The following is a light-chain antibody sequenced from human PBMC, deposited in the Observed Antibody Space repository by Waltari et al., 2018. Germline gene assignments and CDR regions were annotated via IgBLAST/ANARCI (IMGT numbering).Light chain of an antibody. CDR3: QQYYALPRT. V-gene: IGKV3-15*01. J-gene: IGKJ1*01. CDR1: QSVRSN. CDR2: DGS. Sequence: EIVMTQSPATLSVSPGERVTLSCRASQSVRSNLAWYQQKPGQGPKLLIYDGSTRATGIPARFSGSGSGTDFTLTISSLQSEDVAVYYCQQYYALPRTFGQGTKVEI.